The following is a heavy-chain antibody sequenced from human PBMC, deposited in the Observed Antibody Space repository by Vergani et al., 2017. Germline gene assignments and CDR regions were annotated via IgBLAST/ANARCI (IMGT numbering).Heavy chain of an antibody. CDR2: IYYSGST. Sequence: QVQLQQWGAGLLKPSETLSLTCTVSGGSISSSSYYWGWIRQPPGKGLEWIGYIYYSGSTYYNPSLKSRVTISVDTSKNQFSLKLRSVTAADTAVHYCAGVASNDYGDYVGPFDYWGQGTLVTVSS. CDR3: AGVASNDYGDYVGPFDY. CDR1: GGSISSSSYY. V-gene: IGHV4-31*03. J-gene: IGHJ4*02. D-gene: IGHD4-17*01.